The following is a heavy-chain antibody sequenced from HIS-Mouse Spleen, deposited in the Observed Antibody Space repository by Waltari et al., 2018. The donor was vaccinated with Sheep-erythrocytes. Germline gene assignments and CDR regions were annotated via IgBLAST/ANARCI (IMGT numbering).Heavy chain of an antibody. CDR1: GFSFDDYA. Sequence: AASGFSFDDYAMHWVRQAPGKGLEWVSGISWNSGSIGYADSVKGRFTISRDNAKNSLYLQMNSLRAEDTALYYCAKDKSRNIVVVPAAVGDYWGQGTLVTVSS. CDR2: ISWNSGSI. CDR3: AKDKSRNIVVVPAAVGDY. V-gene: IGHV3-9*01. D-gene: IGHD2-2*01. J-gene: IGHJ4*02.